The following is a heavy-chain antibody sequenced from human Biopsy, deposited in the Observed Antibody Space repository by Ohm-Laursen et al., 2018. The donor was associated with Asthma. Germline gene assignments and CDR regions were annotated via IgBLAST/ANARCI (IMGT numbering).Heavy chain of an antibody. CDR2: IMTVFGTT. CDR1: GGTFSNFA. V-gene: IGHV1-69*01. Sequence: SSVKVSCNAPGGTFSNFAISWVRQAPGQGLEWLGGIMTVFGTTNYAQKFQGRVTITADEFTSTAYMEVTSLRSEDTAIYYCARCQVGYSSGWSLLLKKIYYSGMDVWGQGTAVTVSS. D-gene: IGHD6-19*01. J-gene: IGHJ6*02. CDR3: ARCQVGYSSGWSLLLKKIYYSGMDV.